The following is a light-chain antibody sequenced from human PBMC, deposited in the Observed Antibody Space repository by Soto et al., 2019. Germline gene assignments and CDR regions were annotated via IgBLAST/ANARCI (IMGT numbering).Light chain of an antibody. CDR1: QSLGNN. CDR2: GAS. CDR3: LQYNKWPRT. J-gene: IGKJ1*01. Sequence: EIVMTQSPATLTLSPGERATLSCRANQSLGNNIAWYQQKPGQAPRHLIYGASTGATGLPARFSGSGSGTEFTLSISSLQSEDFAVYYCLQYNKWPRTFGQGTKVEIK. V-gene: IGKV3-15*01.